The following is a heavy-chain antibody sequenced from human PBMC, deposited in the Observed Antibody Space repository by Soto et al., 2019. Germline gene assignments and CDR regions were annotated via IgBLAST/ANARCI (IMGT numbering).Heavy chain of an antibody. V-gene: IGHV3-21*01. CDR3: ARQYPSSSRHFDH. D-gene: IGHD6-6*01. CDR1: GFTFRTYY. CDR2: ISAGSTNI. Sequence: GGSLRLSCAASGFTFRTYYMIWVRQAPGKGLEWVSSISAGSTNIYYAPSVKGRFTISRDNAKNSLYLQINSLRAEDTAVYYCARQYPSSSRHFDHWGQGTLVTVSS. J-gene: IGHJ4*02.